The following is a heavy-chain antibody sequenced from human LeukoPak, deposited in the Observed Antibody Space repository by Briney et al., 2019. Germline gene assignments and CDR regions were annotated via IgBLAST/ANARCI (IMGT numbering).Heavy chain of an antibody. V-gene: IGHV3-11*01. CDR2: ISSSGSTI. Sequence: GGSLRLSCAASGFTFSDYYMSWIRQAPGKGLEWVSYISSSGSTIYYADSVKGRFTISRDNAKNSLYLQMNSLRAEDTAVYYCARESRGRYFDWLTVSPAEWGQGTLVTVSS. D-gene: IGHD3-9*01. J-gene: IGHJ4*02. CDR3: ARESRGRYFDWLTVSPAE. CDR1: GFTFSDYY.